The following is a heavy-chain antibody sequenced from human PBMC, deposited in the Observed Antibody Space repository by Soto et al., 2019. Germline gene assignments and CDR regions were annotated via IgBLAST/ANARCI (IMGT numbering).Heavy chain of an antibody. CDR3: ARDDWGAGMVDY. CDR2: ISKSGTTI. D-gene: IGHD5-18*01. CDR1: GFTFSDYD. V-gene: IGHV3-11*01. J-gene: IGHJ4*02. Sequence: QVQLLESGGGLVKPGESLRLSCAASGFTFSDYDMNWIRQAPGKGLEWVSYISKSGTTIYYADSVKGRFTISRDNAKNSLYLQMKSLRAEDTAVYYCARDDWGAGMVDYWGQGTLVTVSA.